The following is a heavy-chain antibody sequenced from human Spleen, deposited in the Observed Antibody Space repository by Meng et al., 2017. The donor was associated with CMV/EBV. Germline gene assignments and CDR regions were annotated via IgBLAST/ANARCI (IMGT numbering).Heavy chain of an antibody. D-gene: IGHD3-3*01. Sequence: GESLKISCVASGFTFSDYGMHWVRQAPGKGLEWVAFTRFDGRFTYYPDSVKGRFTISRDNSRNNLFLQMNSLRPDDTALYYCAKEQTSSRRFLEGGPNFDLWGRGTLVTVSS. V-gene: IGHV3-30*02. J-gene: IGHJ2*01. CDR1: GFTFSDYG. CDR2: TRFDGRFT. CDR3: AKEQTSSRRFLEGGPNFDL.